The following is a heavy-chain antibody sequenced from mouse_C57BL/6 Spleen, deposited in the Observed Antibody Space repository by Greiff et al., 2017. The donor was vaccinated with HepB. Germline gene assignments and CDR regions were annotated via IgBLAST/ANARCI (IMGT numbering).Heavy chain of an antibody. V-gene: IGHV1-82*01. Sequence: QVQLQQSGPELVKPGASVKISCKASGYAFSSSWMNWVKQRPGKGLEWIGRIYPGDGDTNYNGKFKGKATLTADKSSSTAYMQLSSLTSEDSAVYFCARRGVVAWYFDVWGTGTTVTVSS. CDR1: GYAFSSSW. CDR3: ARRGVVAWYFDV. D-gene: IGHD1-1*01. CDR2: IYPGDGDT. J-gene: IGHJ1*03.